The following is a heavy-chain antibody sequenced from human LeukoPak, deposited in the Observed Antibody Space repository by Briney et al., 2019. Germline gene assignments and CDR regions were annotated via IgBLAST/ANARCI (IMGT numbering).Heavy chain of an antibody. J-gene: IGHJ4*02. CDR3: VKDRQPDSRYNFDH. Sequence: GGSLRLSCAASGFTVSSNYMSWVRQTPGKGLEWVSVIAGYGGGIFYADSVQGRFTTSRDNSRRTVYLQMNGLRVEDTAIYYCVKDRQPDSRYNFDHWGQGTLVTVSS. CDR2: IAGYGGGI. V-gene: IGHV3-53*01. D-gene: IGHD1-1*01. CDR1: GFTVSSNY.